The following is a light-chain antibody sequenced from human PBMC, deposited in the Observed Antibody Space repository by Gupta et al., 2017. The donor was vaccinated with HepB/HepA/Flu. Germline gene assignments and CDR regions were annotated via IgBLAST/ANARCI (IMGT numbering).Light chain of an antibody. J-gene: IGKJ4*01. CDR2: GAS. CDR1: QSVGTN. Sequence: EIVMTQSPATLSVSPGERATLSCRANQSVGTNLAWYQQKPGQAPRLLIYGASTRATGIPARFSGSGSGTEFTLTISSLQSEDFAFYWCQHGHNCPLTFGRGTKVDIK. CDR3: QHGHNCPLT. V-gene: IGKV3-15*01.